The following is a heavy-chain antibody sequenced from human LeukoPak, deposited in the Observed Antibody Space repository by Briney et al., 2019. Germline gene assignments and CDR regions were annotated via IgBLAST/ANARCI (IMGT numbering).Heavy chain of an antibody. CDR3: ARVESIAAAPDAEYFQH. CDR1: GGTFSSYA. J-gene: IGHJ1*01. CDR2: IIPILGIA. V-gene: IGHV1-69*04. D-gene: IGHD6-13*01. Sequence: AASVKVSCKASGGTFSSYAISWVRQAPGQGLEWMGRIIPILGIANYAQKFQGRVTITADKSTSTAYMELSSLRSEDTAVYYCARVESIAAAPDAEYFQHWGQGTLVTVSS.